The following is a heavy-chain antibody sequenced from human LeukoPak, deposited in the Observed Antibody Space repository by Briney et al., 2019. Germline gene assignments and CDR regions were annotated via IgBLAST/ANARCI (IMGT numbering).Heavy chain of an antibody. Sequence: GGSLRLSCAASGFTFSSYSMNWVRQAPGKGLEWVSSISSSGSYIYYADSVKGRFTISRDNSKNTLYLQMNSLRAEDTAVYYCAKVGYYDSSGTSRYYFDYWGQGTLVTVSS. CDR2: ISSSGSYI. CDR1: GFTFSSYS. J-gene: IGHJ4*02. D-gene: IGHD3-22*01. CDR3: AKVGYYDSSGTSRYYFDY. V-gene: IGHV3-21*01.